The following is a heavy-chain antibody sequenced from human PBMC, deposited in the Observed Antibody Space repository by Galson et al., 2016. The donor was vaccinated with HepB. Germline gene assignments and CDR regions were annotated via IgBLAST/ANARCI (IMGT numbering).Heavy chain of an antibody. CDR3: ARGSRDLSSWPCYFDS. D-gene: IGHD6-13*01. V-gene: IGHV3-11*06. CDR1: GFTFNDYY. CDR2: ITSTSAYR. Sequence: SLRLSCAASGFTFNDYYVSWIRQAPGKGLECVSFITSTSAYRYYADSVKGRFTISRDNAKNSLYLQMNGLRAEDTAVYYCARGSRDLSSWPCYFDSWGQGTLVTVSS. J-gene: IGHJ4*02.